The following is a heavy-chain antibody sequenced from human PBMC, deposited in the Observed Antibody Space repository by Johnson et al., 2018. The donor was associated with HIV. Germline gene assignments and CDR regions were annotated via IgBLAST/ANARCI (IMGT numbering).Heavy chain of an antibody. D-gene: IGHD1-14*01. CDR2: IRPDGTSE. CDR3: AKESDHCDAVASDI. Sequence: QVQLVESGGRVVQLGGSLRLSCEASGFTFKTFGIHWVRQAPGKGLAWVSFIRPDGTSEYYADAVKGRFTVSRDNAQNILYLHINSLRTDDTAMYYFAKESDHCDAVASDIWGQGTMVTVSS. CDR1: GFTFKTFG. V-gene: IGHV3-30*02. J-gene: IGHJ3*02.